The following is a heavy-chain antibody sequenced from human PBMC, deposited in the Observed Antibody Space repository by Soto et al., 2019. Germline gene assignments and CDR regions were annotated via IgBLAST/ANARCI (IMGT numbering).Heavy chain of an antibody. CDR3: ASSRGVYSSSWYGEFDY. D-gene: IGHD6-13*01. CDR2: IYYSGST. Sequence: SETLSLTCTVSGGSISSGGYYWSWIRQHPGKGLEWIGYIYYSGSTYYNPSLKSRVTISVDTSKNQFSLKLSSVTAADTAVYYCASSRGVYSSSWYGEFDYWGQGTLVTVSS. V-gene: IGHV4-31*03. J-gene: IGHJ4*02. CDR1: GGSISSGGYY.